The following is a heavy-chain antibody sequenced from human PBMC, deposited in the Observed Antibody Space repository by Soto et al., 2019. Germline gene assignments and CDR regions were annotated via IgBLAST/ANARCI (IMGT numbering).Heavy chain of an antibody. D-gene: IGHD2-15*01. J-gene: IGHJ6*02. Sequence: GASVKVSCKASGYTFTSYAMHWVRQAPGQRLEWMGWINAGNGNTKYSQKFQGRVTITRDTSASTAYMELSSLRSEDTAVYYCARVMGYCSGGSCWEIYYYYGMDVWGQGTTVTVSS. CDR1: GYTFTSYA. CDR2: INAGNGNT. V-gene: IGHV1-3*01. CDR3: ARVMGYCSGGSCWEIYYYYGMDV.